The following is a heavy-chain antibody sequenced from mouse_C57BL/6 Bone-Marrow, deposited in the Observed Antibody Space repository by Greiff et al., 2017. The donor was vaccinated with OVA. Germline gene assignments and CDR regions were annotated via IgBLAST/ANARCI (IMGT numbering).Heavy chain of an antibody. CDR3: ARNWDWDY. CDR1: GYAFSSSW. D-gene: IGHD4-1*01. CDR2: IYPGDGDT. Sequence: QVQLKESGPELVKPGASVKISCKASGYAFSSSWMNWVKQRPGKGLEWIGRIYPGDGDTNYNGKFKGKATLTADKSSSTAYMQLSSLTSEDSAVYFCARNWDWDYWGQGTTLTVSS. V-gene: IGHV1-82*01. J-gene: IGHJ2*01.